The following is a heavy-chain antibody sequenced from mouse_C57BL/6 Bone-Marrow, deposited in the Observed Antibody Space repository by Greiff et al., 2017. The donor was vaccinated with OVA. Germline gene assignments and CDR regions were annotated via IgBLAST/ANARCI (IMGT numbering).Heavy chain of an antibody. Sequence: VHLVESGAELARPGASVKLSCKASGYTFTSYGISWVKQRTGQGLEWIGEIYPRSGNTYYNEKFKGKATLTADKSSSTAYMELRSLTSEDSAVYFCARKGLWSEGFAYWGQGTLVTVSA. CDR3: ARKGLWSEGFAY. D-gene: IGHD1-1*02. J-gene: IGHJ3*01. V-gene: IGHV1-81*01. CDR2: IYPRSGNT. CDR1: GYTFTSYG.